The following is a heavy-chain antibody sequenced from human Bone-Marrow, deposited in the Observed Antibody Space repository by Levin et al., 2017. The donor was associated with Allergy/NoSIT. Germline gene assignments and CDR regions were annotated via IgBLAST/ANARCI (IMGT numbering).Heavy chain of an antibody. CDR2: VNPSDDSS. J-gene: IGHJ4*02. D-gene: IGHD3-9*01. CDR1: GYTFTSYT. CDR3: VRGKYDILSGYYMGAGGPDY. V-gene: IGHV1-46*01. Sequence: GESLKISCEAFGYTFTSYTISWVRQAPGQGLEWMGIVNPSDDSSTYAERFRGRVSMTVYRSTSTVYIELTSLRSADTAVYYCVRGKYDILSGYYMGAGGPDYWGQGTSVTVSS.